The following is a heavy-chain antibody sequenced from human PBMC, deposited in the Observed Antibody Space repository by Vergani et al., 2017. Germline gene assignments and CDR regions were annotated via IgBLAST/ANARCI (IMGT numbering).Heavy chain of an antibody. V-gene: IGHV1-69*01. CDR3: ARTSLGYCSSTSCYTQDY. J-gene: IGHJ4*02. D-gene: IGHD2-2*02. Sequence: QVQLVQSGAEVKKPGSSVKVSCKASGGTFSSYAISWVRQAPGQGLEWMGGIIPIFGTANYAQKFQGRVTITADESTSTAYMELSSLRSEDTAVYYCARTSLGYCSSTSCYTQDYWGQGTLVTVSS. CDR2: IIPIFGTA. CDR1: GGTFSSYA.